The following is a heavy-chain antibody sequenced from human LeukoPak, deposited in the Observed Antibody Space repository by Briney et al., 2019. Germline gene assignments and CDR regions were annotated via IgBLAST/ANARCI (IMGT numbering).Heavy chain of an antibody. CDR1: GGSISSYY. D-gene: IGHD6-13*01. Sequence: PSETLSLTCTVSGGSISSYYWSWIRQPPGKGLEWIGYIYYSGSTNYNPSLKSRVTISVDTSKNQFSLKLSSVTAADTAVYYWARVRGSSWYFWFDPWGQGTLVTVSS. V-gene: IGHV4-59*01. J-gene: IGHJ5*02. CDR3: ARVRGSSWYFWFDP. CDR2: IYYSGST.